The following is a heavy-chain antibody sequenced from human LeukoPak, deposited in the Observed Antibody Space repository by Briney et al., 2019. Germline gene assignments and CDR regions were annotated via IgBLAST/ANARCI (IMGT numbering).Heavy chain of an antibody. J-gene: IGHJ4*02. Sequence: TGGSLRLSCAASGFTFSNYAMSWVRQAPGKGLEWVSAISGNGGNTYYADSVKGRFTISRDNSKNTLYLQMNSLRAEDTAVYYCAKNIYYDSSDYYLPFDYWGQGTLVTVSS. D-gene: IGHD3-22*01. CDR3: AKNIYYDSSDYYLPFDY. V-gene: IGHV3-23*01. CDR2: ISGNGGNT. CDR1: GFTFSNYA.